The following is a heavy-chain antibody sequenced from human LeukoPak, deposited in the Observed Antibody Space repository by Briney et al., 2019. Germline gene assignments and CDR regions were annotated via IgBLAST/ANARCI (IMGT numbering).Heavy chain of an antibody. CDR2: IRYDGSNK. V-gene: IGHV3-30*02. CDR3: AKRYSSNWDFDY. D-gene: IGHD6-13*01. Sequence: GGSLRLSCAASGFTFSSYGMYWVRQAPGKGLEWVAFIRYDGSNKYYADSVKGRFTVSRDNSKNTLYLQMKSLRAEDTAVYYCAKRYSSNWDFDYWGQGTLVTVSS. J-gene: IGHJ4*02. CDR1: GFTFSSYG.